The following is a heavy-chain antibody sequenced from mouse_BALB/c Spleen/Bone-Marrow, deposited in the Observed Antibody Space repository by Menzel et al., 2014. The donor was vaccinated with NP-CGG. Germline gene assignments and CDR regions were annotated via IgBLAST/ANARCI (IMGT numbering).Heavy chain of an antibody. CDR2: IDPANYNT. Sequence: EVQVVESGAELVKPGASVKLSCTTSGFNIKDPYIHWVKQRPEQGLEWIGRIDPANYNTQYDPKFQGKATITADTPSNAAYLQLNSLTSEDTAVYYGATLTGTFDYWGQGTPVTVSA. D-gene: IGHD4-1*01. CDR1: GFNIKDPY. CDR3: ATLTGTFDY. V-gene: IGHV14-3*02. J-gene: IGHJ3*01.